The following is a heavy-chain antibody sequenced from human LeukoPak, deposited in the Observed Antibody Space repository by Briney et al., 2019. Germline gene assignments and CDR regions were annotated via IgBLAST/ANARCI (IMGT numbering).Heavy chain of an antibody. CDR1: GFTFDDYA. V-gene: IGHV3-9*03. CDR3: AKGIYSNYVVAFDY. CDR2: ISWNSGSI. Sequence: GGSLRLSCAASGFTFDDYAMHWVRQAPGKGLEWVSGISWNSGSIGYADSVKGRFTISRDNAKNSLYLQMNSLRAEDMALYYCAKGIYSNYVVAFDYWGQGTLVTVSS. D-gene: IGHD4-11*01. J-gene: IGHJ4*02.